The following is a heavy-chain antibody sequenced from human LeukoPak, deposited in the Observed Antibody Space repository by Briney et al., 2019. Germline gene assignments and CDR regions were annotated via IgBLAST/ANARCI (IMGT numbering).Heavy chain of an antibody. D-gene: IGHD6-13*01. CDR1: GYTFTGYY. CDR2: INPNSGGT. J-gene: IGHJ5*02. V-gene: IGHV1-2*02. CDR3: ARGSRYSSSRFDP. Sequence: ASVKVSCKASGYTFTGYYMHWVRQAPGQGLEWMGWINPNSGGTNYAQKFQGRVTMTRDTSISTVYMELSRLRSDDTAFYYCARGSRYSSSRFDPWGQGTLVTVSS.